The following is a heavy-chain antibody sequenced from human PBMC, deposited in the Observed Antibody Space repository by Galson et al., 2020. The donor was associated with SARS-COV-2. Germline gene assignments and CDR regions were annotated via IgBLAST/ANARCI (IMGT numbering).Heavy chain of an antibody. J-gene: IGHJ4*02. CDR3: ARDPSDWTFFDY. V-gene: IGHV6-1*01. D-gene: IGHD1-1*01. Sequence: SKTLSLTCAISGANVSSDRAAWNWIRQSPSRGLEWLGRPYYRSKWNNAYAVSMKGRLIINPDTYGNQFTLQLDSVTPEDTAVYYCARDPSDWTFFDYWSQGTLVTVSS. CDR2: PYYRSKWNN. CDR1: GANVSSDRAA.